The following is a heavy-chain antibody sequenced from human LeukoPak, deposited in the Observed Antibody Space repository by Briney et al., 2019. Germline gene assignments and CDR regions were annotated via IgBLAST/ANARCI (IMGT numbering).Heavy chain of an antibody. Sequence: SETLSLTCTVSGGSISSYYWSWIRQPPGKGLEWIGYIYYSGSTNYNPSLKSRVTISVDTSKNQFSLKLSSVTAADTAVYYCARVGDILTGSYYFDYWGQGTLVTVSS. V-gene: IGHV4-59*01. CDR2: IYYSGST. CDR3: ARVGDILTGSYYFDY. J-gene: IGHJ4*02. CDR1: GGSISSYY. D-gene: IGHD3-9*01.